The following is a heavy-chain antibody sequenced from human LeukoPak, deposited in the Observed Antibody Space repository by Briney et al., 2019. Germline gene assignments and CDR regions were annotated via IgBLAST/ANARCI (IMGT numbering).Heavy chain of an antibody. D-gene: IGHD4-17*01. V-gene: IGHV4-39*01. CDR2: IYYTGTTYYNPSSGTT. CDR3: ARNYGDLIYFDY. J-gene: IGHJ4*02. CDR1: GGSISGSAYY. Sequence: SETLSLTCTVSGGSISGSAYYWGWIRQSPGKGLEWIGSIYYTGTTYYNPSSGTTYYNPSLESRVTISVDTSKNQFSLKLSSVTAADTAVYYCARNYGDLIYFDYWGPGTLVTISS.